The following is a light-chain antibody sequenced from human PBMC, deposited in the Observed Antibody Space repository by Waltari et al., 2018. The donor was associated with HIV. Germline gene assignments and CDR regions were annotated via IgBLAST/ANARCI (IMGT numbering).Light chain of an antibody. V-gene: IGLV1-44*01. CDR1: SSNIGSNP. CDR3: AAWDDSLNGHVL. Sequence: QSVLTQPPSASGTPGQRVTFSCSGSSSNIGSNPVDWYQKLPGTAPRLLIYNNNQRPSGVPDRFSGSKSGTSAPLAISGLQSEDEADYYCAAWDDSLNGHVLFGGGTKLTVL. CDR2: NNN. J-gene: IGLJ2*01.